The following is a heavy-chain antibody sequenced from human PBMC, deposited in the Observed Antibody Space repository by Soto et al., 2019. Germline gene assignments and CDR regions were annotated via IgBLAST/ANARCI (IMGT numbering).Heavy chain of an antibody. CDR3: ARESEDLTSNFDY. J-gene: IGHJ4*02. CDR1: GYIFSDYS. Sequence: EVQLVESGGDSVQPGGSLRLSCVGSGYIFSDYSMNWVRQAPGKGLEWVSYISSTTNYIYYGDSMKGRFTISRDNAKNSLYLEMNSLRAEDTAVYYCARESEDLTSNFDYWGQGTLVTVSS. CDR2: ISSTTNYI. V-gene: IGHV3-48*04.